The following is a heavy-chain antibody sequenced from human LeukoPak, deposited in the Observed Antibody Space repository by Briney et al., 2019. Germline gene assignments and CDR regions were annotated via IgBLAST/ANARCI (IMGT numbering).Heavy chain of an antibody. Sequence: GGSLRLSCAASGFTFSTNPMSWVRQAPGKGLEWVSAISDTRTYYADAVKGRFTISRDNSKNTVFLQMNSLRAEDTVVYYCVKEHVDRAFTRSFEIWGQGTVVTVSS. CDR3: VKEHVDRAFTRSFEI. J-gene: IGHJ3*02. CDR2: ISDTRT. V-gene: IGHV3-23*01. CDR1: GFTFSTNP. D-gene: IGHD3-10*01.